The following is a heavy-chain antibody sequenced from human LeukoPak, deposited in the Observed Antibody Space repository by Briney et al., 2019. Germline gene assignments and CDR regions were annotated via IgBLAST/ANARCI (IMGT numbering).Heavy chain of an antibody. CDR3: ARHASGGNSGDY. D-gene: IGHD4-23*01. V-gene: IGHV3-48*02. J-gene: IGHJ4*02. Sequence: GGSLRLSCAASGFTFSSYGRNWVRQTPGKGLEWVSYIGTSSSTIYYADSVKGRFTISRDSAKNSLYLQMNSLRDEDTAVYYCARHASGGNSGDYWGQGTLVTVSS. CDR1: GFTFSSYG. CDR2: IGTSSSTI.